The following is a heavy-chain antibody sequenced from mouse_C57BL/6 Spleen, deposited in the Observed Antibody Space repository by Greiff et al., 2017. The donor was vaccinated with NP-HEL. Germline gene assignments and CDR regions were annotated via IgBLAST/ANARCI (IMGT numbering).Heavy chain of an antibody. V-gene: IGHV10-1*01. J-gene: IGHJ4*01. CDR3: VRSYDYGAMDY. D-gene: IGHD2-4*01. Sequence: EVKLQESGGGLVQPKGSLKLSCAASGFSFNTYAMNWVRQAPGKGLEWVARIRSKSNNYATYYADSVKDRFTISRDDSESMLYLQMNNLKTEDTAMYYCVRSYDYGAMDYWGQGTSVTVSS. CDR2: IRSKSNNYAT. CDR1: GFSFNTYA.